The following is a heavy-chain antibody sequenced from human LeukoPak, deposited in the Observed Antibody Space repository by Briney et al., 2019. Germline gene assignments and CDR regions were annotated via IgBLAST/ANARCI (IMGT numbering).Heavy chain of an antibody. V-gene: IGHV3-30*18. J-gene: IGHJ4*02. D-gene: IGHD3-10*01. CDR1: GFTFSSYG. CDR2: ISYDGSNK. Sequence: GGSLRLSCAASGFTFSSYGMHWVRQAPGQGLEWVAVISYDGSNKYYADSVKGRFTISRDNSKNTLYLQMNSLRAEDTAVYYCAKGLWFGELWGQGTLVTVSS. CDR3: AKGLWFGEL.